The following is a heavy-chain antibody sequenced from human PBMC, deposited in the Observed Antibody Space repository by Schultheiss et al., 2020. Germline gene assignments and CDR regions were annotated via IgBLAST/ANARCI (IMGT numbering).Heavy chain of an antibody. CDR3: ARGPAAGTGAWFDP. V-gene: IGHV4-34*01. CDR1: GASMSSYY. Sequence: SETLSLTCTVSGASMSSYYWSWIRQPPGKGLEWIGEINHSGSTNYNPSLKSRVTISVDTSKNQFSLKLSSVTAADTAVYYCARGPAAGTGAWFDPWGQGTLVTVSS. J-gene: IGHJ5*02. D-gene: IGHD6-13*01. CDR2: INHSGST.